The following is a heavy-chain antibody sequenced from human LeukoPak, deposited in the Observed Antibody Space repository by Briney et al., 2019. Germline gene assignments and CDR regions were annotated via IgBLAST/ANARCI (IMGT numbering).Heavy chain of an antibody. Sequence: SETLSLTCTVSRGSMSSSYWSWIRQPPGKGLEWIGYIYYSGSTNYNPSLKSRVTISVDTSKNQFSLKLSSVTAADTAVYYCARVDSSGYYLVSWGQGTLVTVSS. J-gene: IGHJ5*02. CDR1: RGSMSSSY. V-gene: IGHV4-59*01. D-gene: IGHD3-22*01. CDR2: IYYSGST. CDR3: ARVDSSGYYLVS.